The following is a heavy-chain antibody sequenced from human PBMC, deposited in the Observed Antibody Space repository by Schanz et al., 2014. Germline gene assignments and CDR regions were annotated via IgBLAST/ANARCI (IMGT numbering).Heavy chain of an antibody. CDR2: IIPILGME. Sequence: QGQLVESGGEVKKPGASVKVSCKASGYTFTGHRMHWVRQAPGQGPEWMGKIIPILGMENYAQKFQGRVTITADISTSTAYMDLSSLRSDDTAVYYCARDIQYHYDTSGPVGAFDIWGQGTVVTVSS. V-gene: IGHV1-69*09. J-gene: IGHJ3*02. D-gene: IGHD3-22*01. CDR3: ARDIQYHYDTSGPVGAFDI. CDR1: GYTFTGHR.